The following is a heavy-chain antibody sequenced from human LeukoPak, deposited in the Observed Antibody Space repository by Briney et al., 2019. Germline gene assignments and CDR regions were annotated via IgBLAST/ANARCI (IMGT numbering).Heavy chain of an antibody. CDR1: GFTFSDYW. J-gene: IGHJ4*02. CDR3: AKVDCSSTSCYGFDY. D-gene: IGHD2-2*01. Sequence: GGSLRLSCAASGFTFSDYWLHWVRQDPGKGLLWVSRISGDGSSTTYVDSVKGRFTISRDNSKNTLYLQMNSLRAEDTAVYYCAKVDCSSTSCYGFDYWGQGTLVTVSS. V-gene: IGHV3-74*01. CDR2: ISGDGSST.